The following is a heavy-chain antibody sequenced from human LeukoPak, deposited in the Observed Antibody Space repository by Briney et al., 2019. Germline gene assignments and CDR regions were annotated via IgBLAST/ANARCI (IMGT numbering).Heavy chain of an antibody. CDR3: ARPGLGYYHYGMDV. J-gene: IGHJ6*02. D-gene: IGHD3-16*01. V-gene: IGHV1-69*04. Sequence: SVKVSCKASGGTFSSYAISWVRQAPGQGLEWMGRIIPILGIANYAQKFQGRVTITADKSTSTAYMELSSLRSEDTAVYYCARPGLGYYHYGMDVWGQGTTVTVSS. CDR1: GGTFSSYA. CDR2: IIPILGIA.